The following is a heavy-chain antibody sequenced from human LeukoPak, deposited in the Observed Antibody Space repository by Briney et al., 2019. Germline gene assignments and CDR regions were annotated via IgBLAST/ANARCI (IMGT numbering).Heavy chain of an antibody. D-gene: IGHD1-26*01. CDR2: IIPIFGTA. J-gene: IGHJ4*02. CDR1: VGTFSSYA. V-gene: IGHV1-69*05. CDR3: ARISYHSGSYYFDY. Sequence: SVKVSCKASVGTFSSYAISWVRQAPGQGLEWMGGIIPIFGTANYAQKFQGRVTITTDASPSTAYMELSSLRSEDTAVYYCARISYHSGSYYFDYWGQGTLVTVSS.